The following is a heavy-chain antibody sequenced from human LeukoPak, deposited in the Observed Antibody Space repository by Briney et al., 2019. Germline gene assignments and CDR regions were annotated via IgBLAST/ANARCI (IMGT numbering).Heavy chain of an antibody. CDR3: ATGYSGSYYLGDLDY. CDR2: ISSGADDI. V-gene: IGHV3-48*03. J-gene: IGHJ4*02. D-gene: IGHD1-26*01. CDR1: GFTFSSSE. Sequence: PGGSLRLSCAASGFTFSSSEMNWVRQAPGKGVEGVSHISSGADDIYYADSVKGRFTISRDNAKNSVYLQMNSLRAEDTAIYYCATGYSGSYYLGDLDYWGQGTLVTVSS.